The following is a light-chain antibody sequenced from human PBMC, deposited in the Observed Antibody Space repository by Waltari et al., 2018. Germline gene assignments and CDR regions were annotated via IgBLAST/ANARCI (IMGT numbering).Light chain of an antibody. CDR2: DVS. Sequence: QSALTQPASVSGSPGQSITISCTATSSDVGTYNYVSWYQQHPGKAPKLMIYDVSKRPSGVSNRFSGSKSGNTASLTISGLQAEDEADYYCSSSTSSTTLRVFGGGTKVTVL. CDR3: SSSTSSTTLRV. V-gene: IGLV2-14*01. J-gene: IGLJ3*02. CDR1: SSDVGTYNY.